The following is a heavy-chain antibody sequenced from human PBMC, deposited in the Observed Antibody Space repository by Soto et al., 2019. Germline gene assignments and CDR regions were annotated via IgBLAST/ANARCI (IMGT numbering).Heavy chain of an antibody. D-gene: IGHD3-22*01. CDR2: IYYSGST. J-gene: IGHJ4*02. Sequence: QLQLQESGPGLVKPSETLSLTCTVSGGSISSSSYYWGWIRQPPGKGLEWIGSIYYSGSTYYNPSLKSRVTISVDTSKNQFSLKLSSVTAAVTAVYYCARHGSGYPFDYWGQGTLVTVSS. V-gene: IGHV4-39*01. CDR3: ARHGSGYPFDY. CDR1: GGSISSSSYY.